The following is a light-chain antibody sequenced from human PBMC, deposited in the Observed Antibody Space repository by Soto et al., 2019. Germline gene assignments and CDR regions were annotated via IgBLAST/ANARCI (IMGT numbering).Light chain of an antibody. CDR3: QQYSNWSPYT. Sequence: DIQMTQSPSTLSASVGDRVTITCRASQSIGSRLAWYRQKSGKAPNLLIYGASTLEGAVPSRFSGSGSGTEFTLTISSLQPDDFATYYCQQYSNWSPYTFGQGTKLEIK. CDR1: QSIGSR. CDR2: GAS. V-gene: IGKV1-5*03. J-gene: IGKJ2*01.